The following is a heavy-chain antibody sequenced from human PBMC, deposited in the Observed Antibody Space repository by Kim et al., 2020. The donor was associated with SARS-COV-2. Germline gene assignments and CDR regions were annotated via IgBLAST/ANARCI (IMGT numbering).Heavy chain of an antibody. J-gene: IGHJ3*02. CDR2: IKQDGSEQ. CDR1: GFTFSSYW. D-gene: IGHD6-13*01. V-gene: IGHV3-7*03. CDR3: AKPAYSSSWYRWNTFDI. Sequence: GGSLRLSCATSGFTFSSYWMSWVRQAPGKGLEWVANIKQDGSEQYYVDSVKDRFTISRDNAKNSLYLQMNSLRAEDTAVYYCAKPAYSSSWYRWNTFDIWGRGTMVTVSS.